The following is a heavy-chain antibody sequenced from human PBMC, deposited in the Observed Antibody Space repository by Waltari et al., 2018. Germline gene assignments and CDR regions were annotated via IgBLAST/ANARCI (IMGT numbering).Heavy chain of an antibody. J-gene: IGHJ5*02. Sequence: QVQLVQSGAEVKKPGSSVKVSCKASGGTFSSYAISWVRQAPGQGLEWMGGIIPIFGTANYAQKLQGRVTMTTDTSTSTAYMELRSLRSDDTAVYYCARILGDSGYATTWGQGTLVTVSS. CDR2: IIPIFGTA. CDR1: GGTFSSYA. D-gene: IGHD5-12*01. V-gene: IGHV1-69*05. CDR3: ARILGDSGYATT.